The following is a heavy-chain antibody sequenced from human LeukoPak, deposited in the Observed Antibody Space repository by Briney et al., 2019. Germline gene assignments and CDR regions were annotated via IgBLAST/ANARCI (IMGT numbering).Heavy chain of an antibody. J-gene: IGHJ4*02. CDR3: AGRPTGYSSGYIH. Sequence: SGGSLRLSCAASGFTFTRYAMSWVRQAPGKGLEWVSDISGRGDSTYFADSVKGRFTISRDNSKNTLYLQMNNLRVEDTAVYYCAGRPTGYSSGYIHWGQGTLVTVSS. CDR2: ISGRGDST. V-gene: IGHV3-23*01. D-gene: IGHD5-18*01. CDR1: GFTFTRYA.